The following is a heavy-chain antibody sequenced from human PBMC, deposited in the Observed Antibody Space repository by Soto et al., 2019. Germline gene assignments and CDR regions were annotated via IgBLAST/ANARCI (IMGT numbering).Heavy chain of an antibody. V-gene: IGHV1-3*01. D-gene: IGHD3-10*01. Sequence: ASVKVSCKASGYTFTSYAMHWVRQAPGQRLEWMGWINAGNGNTKYSQKFQGRVTITRDTSASTAYMELSSLRSEDTAVYYCARAGTLNYYGSGSDFDYWGQGTLVTVSS. CDR1: GYTFTSYA. J-gene: IGHJ4*02. CDR3: ARAGTLNYYGSGSDFDY. CDR2: INAGNGNT.